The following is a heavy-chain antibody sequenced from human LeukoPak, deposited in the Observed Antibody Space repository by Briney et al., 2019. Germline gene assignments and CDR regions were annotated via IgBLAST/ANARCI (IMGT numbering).Heavy chain of an antibody. V-gene: IGHV4-34*01. D-gene: IGHD4-11*01. CDR2: INRSGST. Sequence: PSETLSLTCAVYGGSFSGYYWSWIRQPPGKGLEWIGEINRSGSTNYNPSLKSRVTISVDTSKNQFSLKLSSVTAADTAVYYCARVFYSNYVSHWGQGTLVTVSS. CDR3: ARVFYSNYVSH. CDR1: GGSFSGYY. J-gene: IGHJ4*02.